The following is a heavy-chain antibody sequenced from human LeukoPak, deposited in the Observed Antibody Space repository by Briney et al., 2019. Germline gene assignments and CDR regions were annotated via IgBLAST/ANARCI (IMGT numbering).Heavy chain of an antibody. Sequence: PSETLSLTCAVYSGSFSGYYWNWIRQPPGKGLEWVGEISHSGSTKYNPSLKSRVTISADTSKNQFSLKLSSVTAADTAVYYCAGGPGNWFDPWGQGTLVTVSS. CDR1: SGSFSGYY. V-gene: IGHV4-34*01. J-gene: IGHJ5*02. CDR2: ISHSGST. CDR3: AGGPGNWFDP.